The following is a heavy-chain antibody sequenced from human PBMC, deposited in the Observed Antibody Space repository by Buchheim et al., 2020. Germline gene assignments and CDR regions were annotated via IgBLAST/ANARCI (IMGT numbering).Heavy chain of an antibody. V-gene: IGHV3-48*03. J-gene: IGHJ1*01. CDR3: ATDPHYPSGSY. CDR2: ISASGGST. D-gene: IGHD3-10*01. CDR1: GFTFIGYE. Sequence: EVFLVESGGGLVQPGGSLRLSCAASGFTFIGYEMNWVRQAPGKGLECIAYISASGGSTYYVDSVRGRFTISKDHAKTSLYLQMNSLRVEDTAVYYCATDPHYPSGSYWGRGTL.